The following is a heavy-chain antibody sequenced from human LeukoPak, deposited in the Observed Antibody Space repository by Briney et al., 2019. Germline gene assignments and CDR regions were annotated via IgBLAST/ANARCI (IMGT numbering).Heavy chain of an antibody. CDR1: GYTFTGYY. D-gene: IGHD2-2*01. V-gene: IGHV1-2*02. Sequence: ASVKVSCKASGYTFTGYYMHWVRQAPGQGLEWMGWINSNSGGTNYAQKFQGRVTMTRDTSISTAYMELSRLRSDDTAVYYCASLYCSSTSCYDSNHDYWGQGTLATVSS. CDR2: INSNSGGT. J-gene: IGHJ4*02. CDR3: ASLYCSSTSCYDSNHDY.